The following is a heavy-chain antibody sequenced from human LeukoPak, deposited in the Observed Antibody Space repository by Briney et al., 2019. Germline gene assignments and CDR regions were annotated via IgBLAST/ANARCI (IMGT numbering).Heavy chain of an antibody. D-gene: IGHD6-13*01. J-gene: IGHJ6*02. Sequence: SVTVPCKASGGTFSSYAISWVRQAPGQGLEWMGRIIPILGIANYAQKFQGRVTITADKSTSTAYMELSSLRSEDTAVYYCARSDLPAGSSWANYGMDVWGQGTTVTVSS. CDR1: GGTFSSYA. CDR3: ARSDLPAGSSWANYGMDV. V-gene: IGHV1-69*04. CDR2: IIPILGIA.